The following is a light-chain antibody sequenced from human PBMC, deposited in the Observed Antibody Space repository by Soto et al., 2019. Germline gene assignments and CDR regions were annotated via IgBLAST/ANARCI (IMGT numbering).Light chain of an antibody. CDR2: GAS. J-gene: IGKJ4*01. V-gene: IGKV3D-20*02. CDR3: QQRSSWPRLS. CDR1: QSVTSTY. Sequence: EIVLTQSPGTLSLSPGERATLSCRASQSVTSTYLAWYQQKPGQPPRLLIYGASNRATGIPDRFSGSGSGTDFTLTISRLEPEDFTVYYCQQRSSWPRLSFGGGTKVEIK.